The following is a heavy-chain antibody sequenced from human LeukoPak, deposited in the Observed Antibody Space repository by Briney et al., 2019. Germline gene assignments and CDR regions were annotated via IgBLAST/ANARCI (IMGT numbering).Heavy chain of an antibody. CDR1: GFTFSSYA. Sequence: GGSLRLSCAASGFTFSSYAMHWVRQAPGKGLEWVAVISYDGSNKYYADSVKGRFTISRDNSKNTLYLQMNSLRAEDTAVYYCAREVGYCSSTSCYNWFDPWGQGTLVTVSS. CDR2: ISYDGSNK. CDR3: AREVGYCSSTSCYNWFDP. D-gene: IGHD2-2*01. V-gene: IGHV3-30-3*01. J-gene: IGHJ5*02.